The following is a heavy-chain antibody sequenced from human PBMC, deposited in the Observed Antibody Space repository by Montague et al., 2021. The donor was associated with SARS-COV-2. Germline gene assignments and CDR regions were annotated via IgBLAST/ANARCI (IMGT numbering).Heavy chain of an antibody. D-gene: IGHD3-22*01. CDR1: GFIFSNFA. CDR2: INQSGSI. CDR3: ARGQEGVNMVLVVLGFYYYMDV. V-gene: IGHV4-34*01. Sequence: LRLSCAASGFIFSNFAFRWVRQSPGEGLEWIGEINQSGSINYNPSLKSRVTILVDTSKNQFSLKLTSVTAADTAVYYCARGQEGVNMVLVVLGFYYYMDVWGKGTTVTVSS. J-gene: IGHJ6*03.